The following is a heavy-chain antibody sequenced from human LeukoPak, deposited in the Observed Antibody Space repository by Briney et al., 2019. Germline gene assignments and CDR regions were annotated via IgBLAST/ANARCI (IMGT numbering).Heavy chain of an antibody. CDR2: IYTSGST. D-gene: IGHD4-17*01. V-gene: IGHV4-61*02. CDR1: GGSISSGSYY. CDR3: ARDRPTVIGDY. Sequence: SETLSLTCTVSGGSISSGSYYWSWIRQPAGKGLEWIGRIYTSGSTNYNPSLKSRVTISVDTSKNQFSLKLSSVTAADTAVYYCARDRPTVIGDYWGQGTLVTVSS. J-gene: IGHJ4*02.